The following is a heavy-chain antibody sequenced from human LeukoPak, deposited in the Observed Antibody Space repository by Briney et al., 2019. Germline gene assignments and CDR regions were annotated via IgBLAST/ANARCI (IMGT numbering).Heavy chain of an antibody. Sequence: GGSLRLSCGTSGFTFSSYGMHWVRQAPGKGLEWVSYLASSGRTIYSADSVMGRFTVSRDNTKNSLYLQMTSLSAEDTAVYYCARSGYGEYDFWGQGTLVTVSS. CDR3: ARSGYGEYDF. CDR1: GFTFSSYG. V-gene: IGHV3-21*04. CDR2: LASSGRTI. J-gene: IGHJ4*02. D-gene: IGHD5-12*01.